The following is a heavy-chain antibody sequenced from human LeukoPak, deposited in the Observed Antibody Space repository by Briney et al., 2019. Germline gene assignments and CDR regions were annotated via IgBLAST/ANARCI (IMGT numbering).Heavy chain of an antibody. CDR3: TTVDRGIQPRDF. Sequence: GGSLRLSCAASGFTFSNTWMSWVRQALGKGLEWVGRIKSNADGGTTDYAAPVKGRFTISRDESENMLYLQMNSLKTEDTGVYYCTTVDRGIQPRDFWGQGTLVSVSS. J-gene: IGHJ4*02. CDR1: GFTFSNTW. V-gene: IGHV3-15*01. CDR2: IKSNADGGTT. D-gene: IGHD3-10*01.